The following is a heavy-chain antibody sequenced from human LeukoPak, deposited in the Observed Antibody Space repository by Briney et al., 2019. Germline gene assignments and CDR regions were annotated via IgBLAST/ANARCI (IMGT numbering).Heavy chain of an antibody. CDR2: ISNDGSKK. CDR3: AKDRYSYAFEYSDS. V-gene: IGHV3-30*04. CDR1: GFTFSSYT. J-gene: IGHJ4*02. D-gene: IGHD5-18*01. Sequence: GGSLRLSCAASGFTFSSYTIHWVRQAPGKGLDWVAVISNDGSKKYYADSVKGRFTISRDNSKNTLSLQVSSLRTEDTAVYYCAKDRYSYAFEYSDSWGQGTLVTVSS.